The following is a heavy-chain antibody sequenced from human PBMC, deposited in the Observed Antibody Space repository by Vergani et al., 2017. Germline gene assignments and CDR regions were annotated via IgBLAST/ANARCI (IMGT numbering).Heavy chain of an antibody. CDR2: ISYDGSNK. V-gene: IGHV3-30-3*01. CDR3: ASDYDILSGPRGYFDY. J-gene: IGHJ4*02. D-gene: IGHD3-9*01. Sequence: QVQLVETGGGVVQPGRSLRLSCAASGFTFSSYAMHWVRQAPGKGLEWVAVISYDGSNKYYAASVKGRFTISRDNSKNTLYLQMNSLRAEDTAVYYCASDYDILSGPRGYFDYWGQGTLVTVSS. CDR1: GFTFSSYA.